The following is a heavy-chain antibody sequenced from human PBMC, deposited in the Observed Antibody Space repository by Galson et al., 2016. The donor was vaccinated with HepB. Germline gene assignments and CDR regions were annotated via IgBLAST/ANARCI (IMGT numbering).Heavy chain of an antibody. J-gene: IGHJ6*02. V-gene: IGHV3-53*01. Sequence: SLRLSCAASGLRVTSNHMSWVRQAPGKGLEWVSIVDSVGRTQYADSVKGLFTISRDNSKNTLYLQLNSLTAGDTAVYYCARGPTVGTPYGLDVWGQGTTVTVS. CDR3: ARGPTVGTPYGLDV. CDR1: GLRVTSNH. D-gene: IGHD1-26*01. CDR2: VDSVGRT.